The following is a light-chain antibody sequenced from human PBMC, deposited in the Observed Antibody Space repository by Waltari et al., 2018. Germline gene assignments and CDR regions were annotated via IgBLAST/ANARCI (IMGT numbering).Light chain of an antibody. CDR2: DTS. V-gene: IGKV3-11*01. CDR3: QQRRSWPLT. J-gene: IGKJ4*01. Sequence: EIVLTQSPATLSLSPEERATLSCRASHSVDWYLAWYQQRPGQPPRLLIYDTSNRAPGIPARFSGSGSDTDFTLTISSLEPEDFAVYYCQQRRSWPLTFGGGTKVEIE. CDR1: HSVDWY.